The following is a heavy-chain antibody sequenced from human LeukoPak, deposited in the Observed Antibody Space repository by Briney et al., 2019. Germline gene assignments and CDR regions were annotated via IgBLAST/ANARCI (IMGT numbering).Heavy chain of an antibody. Sequence: ASVNASCKASGYSFVSYGINWVRQAPGQGLEWMGWISAYNGKTDVAQKLRGRVTMTTDTSTSTAYMELRGLRSDDTAVYYCMRDFRGINNWNDRLDYWGQGTLLTVSS. CDR3: MRDFRGINNWNDRLDY. J-gene: IGHJ4*02. D-gene: IGHD1-20*01. CDR1: GYSFVSYG. V-gene: IGHV1-18*01. CDR2: ISAYNGKT.